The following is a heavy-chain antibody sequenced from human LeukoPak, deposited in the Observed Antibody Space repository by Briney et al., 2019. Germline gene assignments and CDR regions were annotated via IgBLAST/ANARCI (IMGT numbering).Heavy chain of an antibody. CDR3: TTDPSGAFVVVVAATDY. J-gene: IGHJ4*02. D-gene: IGHD2-15*01. CDR2: IKSKTDGGTT. V-gene: IGHV3-15*01. Sequence: GGSLRLSCAASGFAFSNAWMSWVRQAPGKGLEWVGRIKSKTDGGTTDYAAPVKGRFTISRDDSKNTLYLQMNSLKTEDTAVYYCTTDPSGAFVVVVAATDYWGQGTLVTVSS. CDR1: GFAFSNAW.